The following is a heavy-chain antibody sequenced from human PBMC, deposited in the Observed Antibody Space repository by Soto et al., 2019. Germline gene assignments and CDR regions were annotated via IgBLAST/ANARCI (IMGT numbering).Heavy chain of an antibody. Sequence: GGSLRLSCAASGFTFSSYSMNWVRQAPGKGLEWVSSISSSSSYIYYADSVKGRFTISRDNAKNSLYLQMNSLRAEDTAVYYCAREMDGYCSSTSCYKKHYFDYWGQGTLVTVSS. CDR2: ISSSSSYI. D-gene: IGHD2-2*03. CDR1: GFTFSSYS. CDR3: AREMDGYCSSTSCYKKHYFDY. V-gene: IGHV3-21*01. J-gene: IGHJ4*02.